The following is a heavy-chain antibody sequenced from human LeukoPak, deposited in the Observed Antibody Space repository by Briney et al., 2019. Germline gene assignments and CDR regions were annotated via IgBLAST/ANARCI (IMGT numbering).Heavy chain of an antibody. Sequence: EASVKVSCKASGGTFSSYAISWVRQAPGQGLEWMGGIIPIFGTANYAQKFQGRVTITTDESTSTAYMELSSLRSEDTAVYYCARDVRSRSPRMRAFDIWGQGTMVTVSS. J-gene: IGHJ3*02. CDR3: ARDVRSRSPRMRAFDI. CDR1: GGTFSSYA. V-gene: IGHV1-69*05. CDR2: IIPIFGTA. D-gene: IGHD2-2*01.